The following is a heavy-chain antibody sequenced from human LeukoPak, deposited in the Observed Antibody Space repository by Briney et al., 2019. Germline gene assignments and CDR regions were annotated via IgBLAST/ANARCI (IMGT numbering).Heavy chain of an antibody. V-gene: IGHV1-69*04. CDR1: GGTLSNYA. J-gene: IGHJ3*02. Sequence: SVKVSCKASGGTLSNYAISWVRQAPGQGLKWMGRIIPILGIANYAQKFQGRVTITADKSTSTAYMELSSLRSEDTAVYYCARDRLGSSWYGAFDIWGQGTMVTVSS. CDR2: IIPILGIA. CDR3: ARDRLGSSWYGAFDI. D-gene: IGHD6-13*01.